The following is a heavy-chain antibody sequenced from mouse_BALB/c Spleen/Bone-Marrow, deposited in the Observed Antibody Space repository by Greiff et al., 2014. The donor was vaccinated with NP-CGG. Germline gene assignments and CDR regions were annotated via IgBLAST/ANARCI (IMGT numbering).Heavy chain of an antibody. J-gene: IGHJ4*01. V-gene: IGHV2-9*02. Sequence: VQLVESGPGLVAPSQSLSITCTVSRFSLTNYGVHWVRQPPGKGLEWLGVIWADGSTNYNSALMARLSISKDNSKSQVFFKMSSLQTEDTAMYYCARITTATGAMDYWGQGTSVTVSS. CDR3: ARITTATGAMDY. CDR2: IWADGST. CDR1: RFSLTNYG. D-gene: IGHD1-2*01.